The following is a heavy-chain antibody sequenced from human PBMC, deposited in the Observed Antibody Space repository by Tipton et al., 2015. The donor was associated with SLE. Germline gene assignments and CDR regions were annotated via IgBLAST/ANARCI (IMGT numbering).Heavy chain of an antibody. CDR1: GGSISSGGYY. CDR2: IYYSGSA. Sequence: TLSLTCTVSGGSISSGGYYWSWIRQHPGKGLEWIGYIYYSGSAYYNPSLKSRVTISVDTSKNQFSLKLSSVTAADTAVYYCARGPYCSSTSSPIWFDPWGQGTLVTVSS. V-gene: IGHV4-31*03. J-gene: IGHJ5*02. D-gene: IGHD2-2*01. CDR3: ARGPYCSSTSSPIWFDP.